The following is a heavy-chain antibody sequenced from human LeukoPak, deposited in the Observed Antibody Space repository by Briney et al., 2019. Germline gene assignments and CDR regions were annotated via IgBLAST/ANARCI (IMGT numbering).Heavy chain of an antibody. CDR3: ARLWFGELIRFEDAFDI. J-gene: IGHJ3*02. V-gene: IGHV3-21*04. CDR1: GFTFSSYS. D-gene: IGHD3-10*01. CDR2: ISSSSSYI. Sequence: GGSLRLSCAASGFTFSSYSMNWVRQAPGKGLEWVSSISSSSSYIYYADSVKGRFTISRDNAKDSLYLQMNSLRAEDTAVYYCARLWFGELIRFEDAFDIWGQGTMVTVSS.